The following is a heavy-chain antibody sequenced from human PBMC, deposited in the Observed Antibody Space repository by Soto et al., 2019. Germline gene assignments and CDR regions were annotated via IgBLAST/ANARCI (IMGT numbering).Heavy chain of an antibody. CDR1: GLSVSNNH. Sequence: VQLVESGGGLIQPGGSLRLYCAASGLSVSNNHMTWVRQAPGKGLEWVSLIHGGGSAYYADSVKGRFTISRDNSKNTLYLQMDSLRAEDTAIYYCAGRLTTAASLDYWGQGTLVTVSS. D-gene: IGHD1-1*01. V-gene: IGHV3-53*01. J-gene: IGHJ4*02. CDR2: IHGGGSA. CDR3: AGRLTTAASLDY.